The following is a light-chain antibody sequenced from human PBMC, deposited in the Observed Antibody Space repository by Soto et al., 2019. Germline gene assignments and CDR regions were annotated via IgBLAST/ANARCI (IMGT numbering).Light chain of an antibody. CDR3: QQYDSYPLN. J-gene: IGKJ3*01. Sequence: IRMTQSPSSLSASTGDRVTITCRASQGIGTYVAWYQQKPGKGPNLLIYAASTLQSGVPSRFSGSGSGTDFTLTISCLQSEDFATYCCQQYDSYPLNFGPGTKVDIK. CDR1: QGIGTY. CDR2: AAS. V-gene: IGKV1-8*01.